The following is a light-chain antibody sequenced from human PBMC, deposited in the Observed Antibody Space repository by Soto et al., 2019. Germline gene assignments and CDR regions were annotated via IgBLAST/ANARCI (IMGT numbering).Light chain of an antibody. CDR3: KQLNSYPLT. Sequence: DIQMTQSPSTLSASVGDRVTITCRASQSISSWLAWYQQKPGEAPKLLIYDASSLQSGVQSRFSGSGSGTEFTLTIRSLQPEDFATYYCKQLNSYPLTFGPGTKVDIK. CDR2: DAS. J-gene: IGKJ3*01. CDR1: QSISSW. V-gene: IGKV1-5*01.